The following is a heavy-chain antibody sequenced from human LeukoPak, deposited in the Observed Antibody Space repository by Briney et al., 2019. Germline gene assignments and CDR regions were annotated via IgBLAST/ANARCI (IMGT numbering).Heavy chain of an antibody. D-gene: IGHD3-22*01. CDR3: AKGHGLYYYDSSGPKY. Sequence: GGSLRLSCAASGFTFSTYGMFWVRQALGKGLEWVAVMSYDGSTKYYADSVKGRFTISRDNSKNTLYLQMNSLRAEDTAVYYCAKGHGLYYYDSSGPKYWGQGTLVTVSS. V-gene: IGHV3-30*18. CDR2: MSYDGSTK. CDR1: GFTFSTYG. J-gene: IGHJ4*02.